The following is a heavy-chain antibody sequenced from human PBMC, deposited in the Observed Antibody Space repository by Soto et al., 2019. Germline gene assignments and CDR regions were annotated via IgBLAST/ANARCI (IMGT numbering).Heavy chain of an antibody. J-gene: IGHJ4*02. D-gene: IGHD1-26*01. CDR1: GFTYSSYA. V-gene: IGHV3-23*01. CDR3: ARRGSGSYYDY. Sequence: EVQLLESGGGLVQPGGSLRLSCAASGFTYSSYAMNWVRQAPGKGLEWVSVISGSGGSTYYADSVKGRFTISRDNSKNTLYLQMNSLRAEDTAVYYCARRGSGSYYDYWGQGTLVTVSS. CDR2: ISGSGGST.